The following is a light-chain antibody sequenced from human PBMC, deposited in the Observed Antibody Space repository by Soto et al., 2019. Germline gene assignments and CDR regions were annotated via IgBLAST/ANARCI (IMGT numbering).Light chain of an antibody. Sequence: DIHMTQSHSTLSGSVGDRVTITCRASQTISSWLAWYQQKPGKAPKLLIYKASTLKSGVPSRFSGSGSGTEFTLTISSLQPDDFATYYCQHDNSYSEAFGQGTKVDIK. CDR2: KAS. CDR3: QHDNSYSEA. J-gene: IGKJ1*01. CDR1: QTISSW. V-gene: IGKV1-5*03.